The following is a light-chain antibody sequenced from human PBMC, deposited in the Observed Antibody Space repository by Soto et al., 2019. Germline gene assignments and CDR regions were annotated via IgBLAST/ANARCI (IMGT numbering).Light chain of an antibody. CDR1: QTISNW. Sequence: DIQMTQSPSTLSASVGDRVTITCRASQTISNWLAWYQQKPGKAPKVLIFDASTLDGGVPSRFSGRRSGTDFTLTISSLQPSDFETYYCQQYNSYSWTLGQGTKVDI. CDR2: DAS. CDR3: QQYNSYSWT. J-gene: IGKJ1*01. V-gene: IGKV1-5*01.